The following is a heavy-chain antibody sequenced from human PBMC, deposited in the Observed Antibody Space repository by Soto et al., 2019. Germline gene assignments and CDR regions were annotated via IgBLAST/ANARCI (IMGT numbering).Heavy chain of an antibody. D-gene: IGHD3-3*01. V-gene: IGHV4-59*01. CDR3: ARAVNDFWSGFSYYFDF. CDR1: GGSTSNYY. CDR2: VHDSGTT. Sequence: SETLSLTCSVSGGSTSNYYWSWIRQPPGKGLEWIGYVHDSGTTYYNPSLKSRVTISLDPSKNHFSLKLTSVTAADTAMYYCARAVNDFWSGFSYYFDFWGQGNMVTVSS. J-gene: IGHJ4*02.